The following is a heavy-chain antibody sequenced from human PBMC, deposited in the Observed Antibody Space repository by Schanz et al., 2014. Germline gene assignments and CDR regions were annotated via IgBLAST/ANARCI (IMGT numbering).Heavy chain of an antibody. CDR1: GFIVSSTY. CDR2: TRYDGNNK. CDR3: ARDLISSGWYG. D-gene: IGHD6-19*01. V-gene: IGHV3-33*08. Sequence: VQLVESGGDLVQPGGSQRLSCAASGFIVSSTYMTWVRQAPGKGLEWVAATRYDGNNKYYVDSVKGRFTISRDSSKNTLYLQMNSRRVEDTAVYYCARDLISSGWYGWGQGTLVTVSS. J-gene: IGHJ4*02.